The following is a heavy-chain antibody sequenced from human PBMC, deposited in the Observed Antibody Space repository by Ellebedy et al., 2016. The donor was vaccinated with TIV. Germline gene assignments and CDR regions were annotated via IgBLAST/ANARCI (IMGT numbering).Heavy chain of an antibody. CDR3: AADRKGYYYGMDV. CDR1: GFTFTSSA. CDR2: IVVGSGNT. Sequence: SVKVSXXASGFTFTSSAVQWVRQARGQRLEWIGWIVVGSGNTNYAQKFQERVTITRDMSTSTAYMELSSLRSEDTAVYYCAADRKGYYYGMDVWGQGTTVTVSS. V-gene: IGHV1-58*01. J-gene: IGHJ6*02.